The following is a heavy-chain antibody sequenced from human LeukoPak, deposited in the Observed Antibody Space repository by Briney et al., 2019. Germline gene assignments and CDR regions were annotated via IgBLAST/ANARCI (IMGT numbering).Heavy chain of an antibody. CDR3: AKDLHGDYPYYGMDV. D-gene: IGHD4-17*01. CDR1: GFTFSSYA. J-gene: IGHJ6*02. V-gene: IGHV3-23*01. Sequence: GGSLRLSCAAPGFTFSSYAMSWVRQAPGKGLEWVSAISGSGGSTYYADSVKGRFTISRDNSKNTLYLQMNSLRAEDTAVYYCAKDLHGDYPYYGMDVWGQGTTVTVSS. CDR2: ISGSGGST.